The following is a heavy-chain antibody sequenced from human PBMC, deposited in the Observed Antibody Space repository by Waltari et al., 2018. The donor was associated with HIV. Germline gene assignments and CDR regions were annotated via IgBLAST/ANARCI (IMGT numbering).Heavy chain of an antibody. CDR3: ARARTYCDFWSGNYSPDYFDY. D-gene: IGHD3-3*01. J-gene: IGHJ4*02. CDR2: IYSGGST. V-gene: IGHV3-53*01. Sequence: EVQLVESGGGLIQPGGSLRLSCAAPGITVRTNYLTWVRQAPGKGLEWVAVIYSGGSTYYADSVKGRFTISRDNSKNTLYLQMNSLRAEDTAVYYCARARTYCDFWSGNYSPDYFDYWGQGTLITVSS. CDR1: GITVRTNY.